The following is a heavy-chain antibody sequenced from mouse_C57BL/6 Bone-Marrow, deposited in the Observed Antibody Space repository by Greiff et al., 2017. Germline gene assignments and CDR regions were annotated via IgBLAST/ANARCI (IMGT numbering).Heavy chain of an antibody. CDR1: GYTFTTYP. CDR3: ARSSTFFYCFDY. CDR2: FHPYNDDT. Sequence: VQLQQSGAELVKPGASVKMSCKASGYTFTTYPIEWMKQTHGKSLEWIGNFHPYNDDTKYNEKFKGKATLTVEKSYNTVYLELSRLTSDDSAVYYCARSSTFFYCFDYWGQGTTLTVSS. J-gene: IGHJ2*01. V-gene: IGHV1-47*01. D-gene: IGHD5-1*01.